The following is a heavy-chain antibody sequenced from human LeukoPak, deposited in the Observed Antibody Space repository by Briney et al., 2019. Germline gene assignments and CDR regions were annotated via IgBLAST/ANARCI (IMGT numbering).Heavy chain of an antibody. CDR2: INHSGST. D-gene: IGHD3-3*01. CDR3: ASFLRDFWSGPSAHFDY. V-gene: IGHV4-34*01. CDR1: GGSFSGYY. Sequence: ASGTLSLTCAVYGGSFSGYYWSWIRQPPGKGLEWIGEINHSGSTNYNPSLKSRVTISVDTSKNQFSLKLSSVTAADTAVYYCASFLRDFWSGPSAHFDYWGQGTLVTVSS. J-gene: IGHJ4*02.